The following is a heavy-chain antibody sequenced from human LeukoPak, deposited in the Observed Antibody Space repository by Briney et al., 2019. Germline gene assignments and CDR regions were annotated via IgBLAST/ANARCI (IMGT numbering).Heavy chain of an antibody. V-gene: IGHV4-39*01. CDR3: VKSGGYGLIDY. D-gene: IGHD1-26*01. CDR1: GGSISSSSYY. Sequence: PSETLSLTCTVSGGSISSSSYYWGWIRQPPGTGLEWIGSIYYSGSTYYNASLQSRVTISIDTSKNQFSLRLNSVTAADTAMYFCVKSGGYGLIDYWGQGTLVTVSS. J-gene: IGHJ4*02. CDR2: IYYSGST.